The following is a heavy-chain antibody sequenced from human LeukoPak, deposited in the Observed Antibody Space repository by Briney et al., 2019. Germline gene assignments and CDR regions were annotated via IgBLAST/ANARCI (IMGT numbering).Heavy chain of an antibody. J-gene: IGHJ4*02. Sequence: SETLSLTCAVYGGSFSGYYWSWIRQPPGKGLEWIGEINHSGSTNYNPSLKSRVTISVDTSKNQFSLKLSSVTAADTAVYYCARVPRSSYGPRERYFDYWGQGTLVTVSS. CDR1: GGSFSGYY. V-gene: IGHV4-34*01. CDR3: ARVPRSSYGPRERYFDY. D-gene: IGHD5-18*01. CDR2: INHSGST.